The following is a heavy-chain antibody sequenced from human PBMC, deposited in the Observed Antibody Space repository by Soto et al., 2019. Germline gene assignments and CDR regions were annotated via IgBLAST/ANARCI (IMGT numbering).Heavy chain of an antibody. V-gene: IGHV5-51*01. CDR1: GYRFSDYW. CDR3: ARRGLDPFDVFDI. D-gene: IGHD5-12*01. CDR2: IYPGDSDT. Sequence: VQLVQSGPEVKKPVESLKISCKGGGYRFSDYWIDWVRQMPGKGLEWIGLIYPGDSDTRYSPSFQGQVMMSVDKSINTAYLQWGSLEASDTAMYYCARRGLDPFDVFDIWGQGTMVTVSS. J-gene: IGHJ3*02.